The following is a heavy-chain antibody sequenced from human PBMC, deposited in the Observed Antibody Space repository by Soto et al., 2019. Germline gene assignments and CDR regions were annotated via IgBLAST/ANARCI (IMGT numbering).Heavy chain of an antibody. CDR2: ISGSGGST. CDR1: GFTFSSYA. J-gene: IGHJ6*02. D-gene: IGHD2-8*01. V-gene: IGHV3-23*01. Sequence: GVLRLSCAASGFTFSSYAMSWVRQAPGKGLEWVSAISGSGGSTYYADSVKGRFTISRDNSKNTLYLQMNSLRAEDTAVYYCAKDIYCTNGVCNPQFYYYYGMDVWGQGTTVTVSS. CDR3: AKDIYCTNGVCNPQFYYYYGMDV.